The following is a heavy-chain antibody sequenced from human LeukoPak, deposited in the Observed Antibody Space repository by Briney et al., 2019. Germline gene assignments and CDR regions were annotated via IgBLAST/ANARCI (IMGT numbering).Heavy chain of an antibody. D-gene: IGHD3-22*01. Sequence: PSETLSLTCKVSGASISSYYWSWFRQPAGKGLEWIGRIYNNGSTSYNPSLKSRVTMSVDTSKNQFSLKLSSVTAADTAVYYCAVGRYYYDSSGYGVYGMDVWGQGTTVTVSS. V-gene: IGHV4-4*07. J-gene: IGHJ6*02. CDR2: IYNNGST. CDR1: GASISSYY. CDR3: AVGRYYYDSSGYGVYGMDV.